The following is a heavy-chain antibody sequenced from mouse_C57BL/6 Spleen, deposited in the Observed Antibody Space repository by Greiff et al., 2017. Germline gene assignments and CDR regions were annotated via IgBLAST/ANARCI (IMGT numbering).Heavy chain of an antibody. J-gene: IGHJ4*01. V-gene: IGHV5-16*01. CDR3: AREADAMDY. Sequence: EVMLVESEGGLVQPGSSMKLSCTASGFTFSDYYMAWVRQVPEKGLEWVANVNYDGSSTYYLDSLKSRFIISRDNAKNILYLQMSSLKSEDTATYYCAREADAMDYWGQGTSVTVSS. CDR1: GFTFSDYY. CDR2: VNYDGSST.